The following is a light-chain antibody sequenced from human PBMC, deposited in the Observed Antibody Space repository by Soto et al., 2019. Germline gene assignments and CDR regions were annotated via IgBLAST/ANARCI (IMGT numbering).Light chain of an antibody. V-gene: IGKV1-39*01. CDR3: QQYGSSPPIT. Sequence: DIQMTQTPSSLSASVGDRVTITCRASQSISSYLNWYQQKPGKAPNLLIHAAFNLQSGVPSRFSGSGSGTDFTLTISRLEPGDFAVYYCQQYGSSPPITFGQGTRLEI. J-gene: IGKJ5*01. CDR1: QSISSY. CDR2: AAF.